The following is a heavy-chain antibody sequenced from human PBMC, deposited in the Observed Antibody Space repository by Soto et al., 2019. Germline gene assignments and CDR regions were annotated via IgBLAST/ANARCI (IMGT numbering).Heavy chain of an antibody. CDR2: ISWNSGSI. CDR1: GFTFRSYG. D-gene: IGHD6-6*01. J-gene: IGHJ4*02. CDR3: AKDRYSSSSNYFDY. V-gene: IGHV3-9*01. Sequence: GGSLRLSCAASGFTFRSYGMSWVRQAPGKGLEWVSGISWNSGSICYADSVKGRFTISRDNAKNSLYLQMNSLRAEDTALYYCAKDRYSSSSNYFDYWGQGTLVTVSS.